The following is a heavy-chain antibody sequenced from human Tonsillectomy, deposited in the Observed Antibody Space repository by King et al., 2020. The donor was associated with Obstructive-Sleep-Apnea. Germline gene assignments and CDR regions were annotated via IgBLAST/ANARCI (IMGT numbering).Heavy chain of an antibody. CDR1: GFTFSSYA. CDR2: ISYDGSNK. CDR3: ATDGGWPSLNYGMDV. D-gene: IGHD6-19*01. V-gene: IGHV3-30*04. J-gene: IGHJ6*02. Sequence: QLVQSGGGVVHPGRSLRLSCEASGFTFSSYAIHLFRQAPGKGLEWVSVISYDGSNKDYADSVKGRFTICRDNSKNTLYLQMNSLRAEDTAVYYCATDGGWPSLNYGMDVWGQGTTVTVSS.